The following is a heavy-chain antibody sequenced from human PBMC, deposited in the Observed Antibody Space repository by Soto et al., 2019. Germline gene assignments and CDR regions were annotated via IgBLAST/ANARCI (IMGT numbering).Heavy chain of an antibody. J-gene: IGHJ6*02. Sequence: QVQLVQSGTEVKKPGASVKVSCEAYGYRLSAYGMHWVRQAPGQGPEWMGWIHGGNGKTKYSAKLQDKIVLSTDTSANVGYMQLSSLTSEATAMYFCARDPDMRFGDYIDAWGQGTTVIVSS. CDR1: GYRLSAYG. CDR3: ARDPDMRFGDYIDA. CDR2: IHGGNGKT. D-gene: IGHD3-10*01. V-gene: IGHV1-3*01.